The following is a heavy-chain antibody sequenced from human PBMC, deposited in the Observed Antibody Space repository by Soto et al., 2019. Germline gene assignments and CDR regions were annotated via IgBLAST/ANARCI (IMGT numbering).Heavy chain of an antibody. Sequence: GGSLRLSCAASGFTFSSYAMHWVRQAPGKGLEWVAVVSYDGSNKYYADSVKGRFTISRDNSKNTLYLQMNSLRAEDTAVYYCARDPQELRNAFDIWGQGTMVTVSS. V-gene: IGHV3-30-3*01. CDR3: ARDPQELRNAFDI. J-gene: IGHJ3*02. D-gene: IGHD1-26*01. CDR2: VSYDGSNK. CDR1: GFTFSSYA.